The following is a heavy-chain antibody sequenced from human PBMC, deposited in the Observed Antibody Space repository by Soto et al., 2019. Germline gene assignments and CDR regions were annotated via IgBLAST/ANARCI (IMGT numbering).Heavy chain of an antibody. V-gene: IGHV2-5*02. CDR3: ALTYYGSGSYYNVRWFDP. Sequence: QITLKESGPTLVKPTQTLTLTCTFSGFSLSTSGVGLGWIRQPPGKALEWLALIYWDDDKRYSPSLKSRLTITKDTSKNQVVLTMTNMDPVDTATYYCALTYYGSGSYYNVRWFDPWGQGTLVTVSS. CDR1: GFSLSTSGVG. CDR2: IYWDDDK. D-gene: IGHD3-10*01. J-gene: IGHJ5*02.